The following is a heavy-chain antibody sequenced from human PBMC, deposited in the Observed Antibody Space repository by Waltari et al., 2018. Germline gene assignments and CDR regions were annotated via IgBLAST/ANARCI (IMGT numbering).Heavy chain of an antibody. V-gene: IGHV3-30-3*01. CDR3: ARGSLGRFLEWSLDY. J-gene: IGHJ4*02. CDR1: GFTFSSYA. D-gene: IGHD3-3*01. Sequence: QVQLVESGGGVVQPGRSLRLSCAASGFTFSSYAMHWVRQAPGKGLEWVACISYDGSNKYYADSVKGRFTISRDNSKNTLYLQMNSLRAEDTAVYYCARGSLGRFLEWSLDYWGQGTLVTVSS. CDR2: ISYDGSNK.